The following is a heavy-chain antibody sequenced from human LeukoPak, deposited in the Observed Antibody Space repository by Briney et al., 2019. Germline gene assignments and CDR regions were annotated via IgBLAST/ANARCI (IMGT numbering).Heavy chain of an antibody. J-gene: IGHJ3*02. V-gene: IGHV1-8*02. Sequence: GASVKVSCKASGYTFTSYDINWVRQATGQGLEWMGWFNPNSNSAGYAQSFQGRVTITGDTSMTTAYIELTSLRSEDTAVYYCARVISGFWTGYYDPFDIWGQGTMVTVSS. D-gene: IGHD3/OR15-3a*01. CDR2: FNPNSNSA. CDR3: ARVISGFWTGYYDPFDI. CDR1: GYTFTSYD.